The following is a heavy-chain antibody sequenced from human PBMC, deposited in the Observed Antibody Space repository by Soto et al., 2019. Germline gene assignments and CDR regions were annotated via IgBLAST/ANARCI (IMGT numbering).Heavy chain of an antibody. Sequence: EVQLVESGGGSVQPGRSLRVSCSASGFTIGDYHMSWFRQAPGKGLEWVGYIRGKGYGGATEYASSVKDRFIISRDDSENIASLQMSSLKTEDTAVYYCTRGDWQYYFDCWGQGTLVTVSS. CDR1: GFTIGDYH. CDR3: TRGDWQYYFDC. CDR2: IRGKGYGGAT. D-gene: IGHD3-9*01. V-gene: IGHV3-49*03. J-gene: IGHJ4*02.